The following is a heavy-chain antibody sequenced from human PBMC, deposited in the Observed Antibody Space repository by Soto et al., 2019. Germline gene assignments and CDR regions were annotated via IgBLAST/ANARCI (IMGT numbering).Heavy chain of an antibody. CDR2: VHHSWGS. V-gene: IGHV4-59*08. CDR1: GGSISSYY. Sequence: QVQLQESGPGLVKPSETMSLSCTVSGGSISSYYWSWFRQSPGKRMEWIGYVHHSWGSSYNPSLQSRVAMSLDTSKSQFALKVTSVTATAAAVYYCARQGFGPLHGRVDVWGQGTTVTVSS. J-gene: IGHJ6*01. CDR3: ARQGFGPLHGRVDV. D-gene: IGHD3-10*01.